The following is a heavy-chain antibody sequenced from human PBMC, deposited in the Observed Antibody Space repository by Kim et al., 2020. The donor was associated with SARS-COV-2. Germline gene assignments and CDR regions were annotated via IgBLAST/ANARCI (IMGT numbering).Heavy chain of an antibody. CDR2: ISYDGSNK. J-gene: IGHJ6*02. V-gene: IGHV3-30*18. Sequence: GGSLRLSCAASGFTFSSYGMHWVRQAPGKGLEWVAVISYDGSNKYYADSVKGRFTISRDNSKNTLYLQMNSLRAEDTAVYYCAKDRVRIAVAERDYYYYYGMDVWGQGTTVTVSS. CDR3: AKDRVRIAVAERDYYYYYGMDV. D-gene: IGHD6-19*01. CDR1: GFTFSSYG.